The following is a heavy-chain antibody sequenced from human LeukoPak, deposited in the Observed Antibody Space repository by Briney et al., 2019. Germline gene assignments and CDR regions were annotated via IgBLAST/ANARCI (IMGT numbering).Heavy chain of an antibody. CDR2: ISTSGSTI. J-gene: IGHJ4*02. D-gene: IGHD6-6*01. CDR3: ARDDGIAARGWVDY. V-gene: IGHV3-11*01. Sequence: GGSLTLSCTAHVLTFSDYYMSWIRQAPGKGLKWVSYISTSGSTIYYADSVKGRFTISRDNAKNSLYLQMNSLRAEDTAVYYCARDDGIAARGWVDYWGQGTLVTVSS. CDR1: VLTFSDYY.